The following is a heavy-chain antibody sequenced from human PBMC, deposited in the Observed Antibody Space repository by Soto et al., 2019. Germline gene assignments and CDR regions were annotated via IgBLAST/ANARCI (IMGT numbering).Heavy chain of an antibody. CDR3: ATFRFCTSTSCYGREGGF. D-gene: IGHD2-2*01. CDR2: MSGSGGYT. Sequence: EVQLLESGGGLVQPGGSLRLSCAASGFTFSSYAMSWVRQAPGKGLEWVSTMSGSGGYTYYADSVEGRFAISRDNSKNKLYLQMADLRAEDTAVYYCATFRFCTSTSCYGREGGFWGQGTLVNVSS. V-gene: IGHV3-23*01. J-gene: IGHJ4*02. CDR1: GFTFSSYA.